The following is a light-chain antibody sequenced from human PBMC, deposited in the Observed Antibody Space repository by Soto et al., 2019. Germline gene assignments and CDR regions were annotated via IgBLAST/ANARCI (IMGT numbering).Light chain of an antibody. Sequence: QSALTQPASVSGSPGQSITISCTGTSSDVGGYEYVSWYQQYPGKAPKLMIYEVNNRPSGVSHRFSGSKSGNTASLTISGLQAEDEADYYCSSYEDSANYVSGTGTKVTVL. J-gene: IGLJ1*01. V-gene: IGLV2-14*01. CDR3: SSYEDSANYV. CDR1: SSDVGGYEY. CDR2: EVN.